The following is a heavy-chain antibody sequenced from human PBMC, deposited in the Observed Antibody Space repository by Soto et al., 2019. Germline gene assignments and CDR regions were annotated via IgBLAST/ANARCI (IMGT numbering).Heavy chain of an antibody. J-gene: IGHJ4*02. Sequence: PGGSLRLSWAGSGFTFRSYSMNWVRQGPGKGGGGVSYISSSSSTIYYADSGKGRFTISRDNAKNSLYLQMSSLRAEDTAVYYCARDTALIAAAGNDYWGQGTLVTVSS. CDR1: GFTFRSYS. CDR3: ARDTALIAAAGNDY. D-gene: IGHD6-13*01. CDR2: ISSSSSTI. V-gene: IGHV3-48*01.